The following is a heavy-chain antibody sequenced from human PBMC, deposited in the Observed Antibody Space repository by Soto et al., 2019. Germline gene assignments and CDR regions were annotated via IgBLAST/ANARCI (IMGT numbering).Heavy chain of an antibody. Sequence: PSQTLSLTCAISGDSVSSNTVAWNWIRQSPSRGLEWLGRTYYRSKWYDDYAESVKSRITINPDTSKNQFSLHLNSVTLEDTAVYYCARLIGNSLLDSWGQGTLVTVSS. J-gene: IGHJ5*01. D-gene: IGHD2-8*01. V-gene: IGHV6-1*01. CDR1: GDSVSSNTVA. CDR2: TYYRSKWYD. CDR3: ARLIGNSLLDS.